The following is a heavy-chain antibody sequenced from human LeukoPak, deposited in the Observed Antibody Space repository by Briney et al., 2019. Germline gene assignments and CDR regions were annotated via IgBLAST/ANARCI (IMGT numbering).Heavy chain of an antibody. CDR2: IYYTGST. V-gene: IGHV4-61*01. CDR3: ARGGYVAGWFDP. Sequence: NPSETLSLTCTVSGGSVSSGSYYWSWIRQPPGKGLEWIGYIYYTGSTNYNPSLKSRVTISVDTSKNQFSLKLTSMTAADTAVYFCARGGYVAGWFDPWGQGTLVIVSS. CDR1: GGSVSSGSYY. J-gene: IGHJ5*02. D-gene: IGHD1-1*01.